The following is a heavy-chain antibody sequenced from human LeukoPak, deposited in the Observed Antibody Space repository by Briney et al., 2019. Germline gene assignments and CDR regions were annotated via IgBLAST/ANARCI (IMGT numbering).Heavy chain of an antibody. J-gene: IGHJ4*02. V-gene: IGHV3-53*01. CDR3: ARGLGYCTSTTCLLPFDY. D-gene: IGHD2-2*01. Sequence: GGSLRLSCAASGFTVSTYYMTWVRQAPGKGLECASVIYSGGSTYYADSVKGRFTVSRDNSKNTLYLQMNSLRAEDTAMYYCARGLGYCTSTTCLLPFDYWGQGTLVTVSS. CDR1: GFTVSTYY. CDR2: IYSGGST.